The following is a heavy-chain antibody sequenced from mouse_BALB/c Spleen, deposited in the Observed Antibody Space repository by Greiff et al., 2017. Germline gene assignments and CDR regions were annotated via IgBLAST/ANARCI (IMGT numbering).Heavy chain of an antibody. CDR3: ARAYYGSSYAYAMDY. V-gene: IGHV3-1*02. CDR2: IHYSGST. CDR1: GYSITSGYS. D-gene: IGHD1-1*01. Sequence: EVKLQESGPDLVKPSQSLSLTCTVTGYSITSGYSWHWIRQFPGNKLEWMGYIHYSGSTNYNPSLKSRISITRDTSKNQFFLQLNSVTTEDTATYYCARAYYGSSYAYAMDYWGQGTSVTVSS. J-gene: IGHJ4*01.